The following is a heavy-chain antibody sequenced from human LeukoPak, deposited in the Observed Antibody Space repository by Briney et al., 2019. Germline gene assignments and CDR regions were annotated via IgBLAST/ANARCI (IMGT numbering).Heavy chain of an antibody. CDR2: INHSGST. J-gene: IGHJ4*02. CDR3: ARHGLYGSGSYEVDY. D-gene: IGHD3-10*01. CDR1: GGSFSGYY. V-gene: IGHV4-34*01. Sequence: TSEALSLTCAVYGGSFSGYYWSWIRQPPGKGLEWIGEINHSGSTNYNPSLKSRVTISVDTSKNQFSLKLSSVTAADTAVYYCARHGLYGSGSYEVDYWGQGTLVTVSS.